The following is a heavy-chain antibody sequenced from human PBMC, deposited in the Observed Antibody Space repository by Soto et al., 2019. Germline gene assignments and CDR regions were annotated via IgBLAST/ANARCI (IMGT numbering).Heavy chain of an antibody. CDR1: GGIFNRYS. J-gene: IGHJ4*02. Sequence: QVQLVQSGAEVKKPGSSVKVSCKASGGIFNRYSVSWVRQAPGQGLEWMGRIIPLFGITNYAQKFQGRVMITADKSTNTVYTEVNGLRSEDTALYYCASFYGGDCTTTTCYGDFDYWGQGTLVTVTS. V-gene: IGHV1-69*02. CDR2: IIPLFGIT. CDR3: ASFYGGDCTTTTCYGDFDY. D-gene: IGHD2-2*01.